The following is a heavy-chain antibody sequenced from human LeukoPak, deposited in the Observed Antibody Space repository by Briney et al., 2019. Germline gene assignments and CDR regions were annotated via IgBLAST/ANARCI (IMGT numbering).Heavy chain of an antibody. J-gene: IGHJ5*02. CDR1: GYTFTSYY. CDR3: ARASGTTVTTGWFDP. D-gene: IGHD4-17*01. CDR2: INPSGGST. V-gene: IGHV1-46*01. Sequence: GVSVKVSCKASGYTFTSYYMHWVRQAPGQGLEWMGIINPSGGSTNYAQKLQGRVTMTTDTSTSTAYMELRSLRSDDTAVYYCARASGTTVTTGWFDPWGQGTLVTVSS.